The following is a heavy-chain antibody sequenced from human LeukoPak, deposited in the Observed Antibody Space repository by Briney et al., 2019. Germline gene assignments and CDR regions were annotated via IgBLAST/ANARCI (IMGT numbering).Heavy chain of an antibody. Sequence: GASVKVSCKASGYTFTSYYMHWVRQAPGQGLEWMGIINPSGGSTSYAQKFQGRVTMTEDTSTDTAYMELSSLRSEDTAVYYCARVATIYYDSSVGPFDIWGQGTMVTVSS. CDR3: ARVATIYYDSSVGPFDI. CDR1: GYTFTSYY. CDR2: INPSGGST. D-gene: IGHD3-22*01. V-gene: IGHV1-46*01. J-gene: IGHJ3*02.